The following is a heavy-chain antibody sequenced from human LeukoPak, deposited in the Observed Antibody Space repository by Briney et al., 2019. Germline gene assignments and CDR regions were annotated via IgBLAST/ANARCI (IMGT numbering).Heavy chain of an antibody. J-gene: IGHJ4*02. CDR1: GFTFSRLA. CDR2: ISASGP. D-gene: IGHD5-18*01. V-gene: IGHV3-23*01. CDR3: ARPPGGSYGYLGY. Sequence: GGSLRLSCAASGFTFSRLAMTWVRQAPGKGLEWVSTISASGPYYADAVRGRFTISRDNSRNTLSLQMDSLRAEDTAVYYCARPPGGSYGYLGYWGQGTLVTVSS.